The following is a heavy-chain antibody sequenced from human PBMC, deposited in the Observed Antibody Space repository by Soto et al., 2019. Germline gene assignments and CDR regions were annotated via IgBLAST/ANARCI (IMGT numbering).Heavy chain of an antibody. V-gene: IGHV3-30*18. CDR2: ISYDGSNK. Sequence: CTASWGTFVGFGSHCVSQTPGKGLEWVAVISYDGSNKYYADSVKGRFTISRDNSKNTLYLQMNSLRAEDTAVYYCAKDPHLSSSWSYYFDNWGQGTLVTVSS. CDR3: AKDPHLSSSWSYYFDN. CDR1: WGTFVGFG. J-gene: IGHJ4*02. D-gene: IGHD6-13*01.